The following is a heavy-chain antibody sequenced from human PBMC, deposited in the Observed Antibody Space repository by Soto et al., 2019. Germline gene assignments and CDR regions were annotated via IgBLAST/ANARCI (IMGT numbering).Heavy chain of an antibody. CDR1: GFTFSRYA. V-gene: IGHV3-30*04. CDR3: ARADYRQDRSSSPSSYYGMDV. J-gene: IGHJ6*01. Sequence: QVQLVESGGGAVQPGRSLRLSCAASGFTFSRYAMHWVRQDPGKGLDWVAAITYDGMAKWHADSVKGRFTISRDNSKNPLYLQMNSLRRDDTAVYYCARADYRQDRSSSPSSYYGMDVWGQGTTVTVSS. D-gene: IGHD4-4*01. CDR2: ITYDGMAK.